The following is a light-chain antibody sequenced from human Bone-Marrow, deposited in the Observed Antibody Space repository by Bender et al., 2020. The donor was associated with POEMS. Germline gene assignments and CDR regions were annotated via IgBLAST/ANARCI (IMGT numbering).Light chain of an antibody. J-gene: IGLJ1*01. V-gene: IGLV2-23*02. CDR3: CAYAGISVLEV. Sequence: QSALTQPASVSGSPGQSITISCSGISDVWSYNPVSLYQQHAGKAPKLIIYEVRDRPSGICNRFSGSKSGNTASLTITWLQAEDKGDYSCCAYAGISVLEVFGTGTKVTV. CDR1: SDVWSYNP. CDR2: EVR.